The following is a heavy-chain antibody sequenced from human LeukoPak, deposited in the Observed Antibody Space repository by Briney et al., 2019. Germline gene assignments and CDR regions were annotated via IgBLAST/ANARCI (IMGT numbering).Heavy chain of an antibody. CDR3: ARDEYYYGSGNYYYYMDV. V-gene: IGHV4-4*07. J-gene: IGHJ6*03. CDR1: GGSISSYY. D-gene: IGHD3-10*01. CDR2: IYTSGST. Sequence: SSETLSLTCTVSGGSISSYYWSWIRQPAGKGLEWIGRIYTSGSTNYNPSLKSRVTMSVDTSKNQFSLKLSSVTAADTAVYYCARDEYYYGSGNYYYYMDVWGKGTTVTISS.